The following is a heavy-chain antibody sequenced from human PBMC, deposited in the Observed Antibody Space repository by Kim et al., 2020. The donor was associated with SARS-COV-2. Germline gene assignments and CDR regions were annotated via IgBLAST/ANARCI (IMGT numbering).Heavy chain of an antibody. CDR2: INTNTGNP. CDR3: ARVALDTEWGWFDP. Sequence: ASVKVSCKASGYTFTSYAMNWVRQAPGQGLEWMGWINTNTGNPTYAQGFTGRFVFSLDTSVSTAYLQISSLKAEDTAVYYCARVALDTEWGWFDPWGQGTLVTVSS. J-gene: IGHJ5*02. V-gene: IGHV7-4-1*02. D-gene: IGHD5-18*01. CDR1: GYTFTSYA.